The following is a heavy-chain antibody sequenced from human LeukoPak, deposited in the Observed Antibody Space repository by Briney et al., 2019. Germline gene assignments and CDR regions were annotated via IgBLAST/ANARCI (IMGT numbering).Heavy chain of an antibody. CDR3: ASGLLLSPCNY. CDR1: RFTLISYG. V-gene: IGHV3-30*03. D-gene: IGHD3-22*01. CDR2: ISYDGSNK. J-gene: IGHJ4*02. Sequence: GGALRLSRAASRFTLISYGMHAVRQAPGKGLEGVAVISYDGSNKYYADSVKGRFTISRDNSKNTLYLQMNSLRAEDTAVYYCASGLLLSPCNYWGQGTLVTVSS.